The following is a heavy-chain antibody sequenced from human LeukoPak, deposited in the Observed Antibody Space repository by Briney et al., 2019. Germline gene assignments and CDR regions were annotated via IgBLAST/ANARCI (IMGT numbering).Heavy chain of an antibody. CDR2: VYENGSP. V-gene: IGHV4-59*01. Sequence: PSETLSLTCSVFGGTIRGYYWSWIRQPPGKGLEWIGYVYENGSPNYNPSLKSRVTISVDTSKNQFSLKLSSVTAADTAVYYCAMYNWNDHDAFDIWGQGTMVTVSS. CDR1: GGTIRGYY. D-gene: IGHD1-20*01. CDR3: AMYNWNDHDAFDI. J-gene: IGHJ3*02.